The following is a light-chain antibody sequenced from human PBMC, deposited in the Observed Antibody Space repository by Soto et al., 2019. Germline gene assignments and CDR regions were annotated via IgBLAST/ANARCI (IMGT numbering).Light chain of an antibody. V-gene: IGLV2-14*01. CDR3: SSYTSSSTPYV. J-gene: IGLJ1*01. CDR2: DVS. CDR1: SSDVGGYNY. Sequence: QSALTQPASVSGSPGQSITISCTGTSSDVGGYNYVSWYQQHPGKAPKLMIYDVSNRPSGVSNRFSGSKSGNTASLTISGLQAEDEADYYCSSYTSSSTPYVFGTWTKFTVL.